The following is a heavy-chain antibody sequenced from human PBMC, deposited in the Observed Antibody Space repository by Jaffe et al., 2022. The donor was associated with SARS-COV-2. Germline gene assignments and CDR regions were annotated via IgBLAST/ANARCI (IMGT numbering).Heavy chain of an antibody. V-gene: IGHV1-18*01. CDR2: ISGYNGDT. D-gene: IGHD3-22*01. Sequence: QVHLEQSGPDMKKPGASVEVSCKASGDSFSNYGITWVRQAPGQRLEWMAWISGYNGDTYYAPKFQGRVMLTTETSTSTAYMYLRSLRSDDTAVYYCAAVVGAYDRSGSLNYWGQGTLVTVSS. J-gene: IGHJ4*02. CDR1: GDSFSNYG. CDR3: AAVVGAYDRSGSLNY.